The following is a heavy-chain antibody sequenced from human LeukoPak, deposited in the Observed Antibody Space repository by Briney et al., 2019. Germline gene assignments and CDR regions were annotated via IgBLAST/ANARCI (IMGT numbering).Heavy chain of an antibody. D-gene: IGHD4-17*01. V-gene: IGHV3-23*01. CDR3: AKSGYGDYSSNH. J-gene: IGHJ5*02. CDR2: ISGSGTST. CDR1: GFTFSSYS. Sequence: GGSLRLSCAASGFTFSSYSMTWVRQAPGKGLEWVSAISGSGTSTYYADSVKGRFTISRDNSKNTLYLQMNSLRAEDTAVYFCAKSGYGDYSSNHWGQGTLVTVSS.